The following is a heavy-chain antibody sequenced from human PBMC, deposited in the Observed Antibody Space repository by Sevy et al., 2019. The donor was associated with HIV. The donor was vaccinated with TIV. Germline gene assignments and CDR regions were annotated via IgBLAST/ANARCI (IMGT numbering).Heavy chain of an antibody. J-gene: IGHJ5*02. D-gene: IGHD3-10*01. CDR3: ARDSSMVRGVIIRENWFDP. V-gene: IGHV3-7*01. CDR2: IKQDGSEK. CDR1: GFTFSSYW. Sequence: GGSLRLSCATSGFTFSSYWMSWVRQAPGKGLEWVANIKQDGSEKYYVDSVKGRFTISRDNAKNSLYLQMNSLRAEDMAVYYCARDSSMVRGVIIRENWFDPWGQGTLVTVSS.